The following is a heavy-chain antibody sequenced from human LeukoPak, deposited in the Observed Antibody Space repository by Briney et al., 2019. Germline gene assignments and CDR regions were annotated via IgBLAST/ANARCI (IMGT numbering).Heavy chain of an antibody. J-gene: IGHJ6*03. Sequence: SETLSLTCTVYGGSFSGYYWSWIRQPPGKGLEWIGEINHSGSTNYNPSLKSRVTISVDTSKNQFSLKLSSVTAADTAVYYCARHRRYCSSTSCYMSWDYYYYMDVWGKGTTVTISS. CDR1: GGSFSGYY. V-gene: IGHV4-34*01. D-gene: IGHD2-2*02. CDR3: ARHRRYCSSTSCYMSWDYYYYMDV. CDR2: INHSGST.